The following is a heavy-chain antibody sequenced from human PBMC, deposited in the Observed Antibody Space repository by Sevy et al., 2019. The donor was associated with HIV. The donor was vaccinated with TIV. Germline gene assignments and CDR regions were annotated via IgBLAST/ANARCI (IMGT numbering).Heavy chain of an antibody. CDR2: IRGDGIDK. V-gene: IGHV3-7*01. Sequence: GGSLRLSFAASGFTFSTTWMNWVRQAPGKGLEWVANIRGDGIDKHYVDSVEGRFTISRDNAKNFLFLQMNSLRVEDTAVYYCAHETFGRFESWGQGTLVTVSS. CDR3: AHETFGRFES. D-gene: IGHD3-16*01. J-gene: IGHJ4*02. CDR1: GFTFSTTW.